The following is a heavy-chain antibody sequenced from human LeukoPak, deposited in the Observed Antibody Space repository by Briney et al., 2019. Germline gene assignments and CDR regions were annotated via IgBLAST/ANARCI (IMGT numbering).Heavy chain of an antibody. J-gene: IGHJ6*03. CDR3: AKKGYSSSFNLYYYYYYMDV. CDR1: GFTFSSYG. V-gene: IGHV3-23*01. Sequence: PGGSLRLSCAASGFTFSSYGMSWVRQAPGKGLEWVSAISGSGGSTYYADSVKGRFTISRDNSKNTLYLQMNSLRAEDTAVYYCAKKGYSSSFNLYYYYYYMDVWGKGTTVTVSS. CDR2: ISGSGGST. D-gene: IGHD6-6*01.